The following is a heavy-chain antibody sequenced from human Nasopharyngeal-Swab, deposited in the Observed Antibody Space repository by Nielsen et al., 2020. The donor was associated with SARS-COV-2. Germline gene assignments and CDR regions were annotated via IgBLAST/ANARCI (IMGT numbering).Heavy chain of an antibody. CDR2: ITWNGANI. Sequence: GGSLRLSCAASGFRFDDYAMNWVRQGPGKGLEWVSGITWNGANINYADSVKGRFTISRDNAKNSLYLEMKSLRIEDTAFYYCAKARIAAAGTWAYYFDYWGQGALVTVSS. V-gene: IGHV3-9*01. CDR1: GFRFDDYA. D-gene: IGHD6-13*01. J-gene: IGHJ4*02. CDR3: AKARIAAAGTWAYYFDY.